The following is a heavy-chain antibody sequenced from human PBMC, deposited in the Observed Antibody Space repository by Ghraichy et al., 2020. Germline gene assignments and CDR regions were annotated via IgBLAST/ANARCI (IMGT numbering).Heavy chain of an antibody. CDR2: IYYSGST. CDR1: GGSISSYY. D-gene: IGHD3-9*01. Sequence: SETLSLTCTVSGGSISSYYWSWIRQPPGKGLEWIGYIYYSGSTNYNPSLKSRVTISVDTSKNQFSLKLSSVTAADTAVYYCARDTSYDILTGYLDWYFDLWGRGTLVTVSS. J-gene: IGHJ2*01. CDR3: ARDTSYDILTGYLDWYFDL. V-gene: IGHV4-59*01.